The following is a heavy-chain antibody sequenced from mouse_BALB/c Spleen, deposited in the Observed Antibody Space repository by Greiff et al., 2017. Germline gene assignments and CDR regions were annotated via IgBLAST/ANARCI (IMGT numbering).Heavy chain of an antibody. D-gene: IGHD2-4*01. CDR2: INPYNGDT. Sequence: EVQLQQSGPELVKPGASVKISCKASGYSFTGYFMNWVMQSHGKSLEWIGRINPYNGDTFYNQKFKGKATLTVDKSSSTAHMELRSLASEDSAVYYCARLDHDYEFAYWGQGTLVTVSA. V-gene: IGHV1-20*02. CDR1: GYSFTGYF. CDR3: ARLDHDYEFAY. J-gene: IGHJ3*01.